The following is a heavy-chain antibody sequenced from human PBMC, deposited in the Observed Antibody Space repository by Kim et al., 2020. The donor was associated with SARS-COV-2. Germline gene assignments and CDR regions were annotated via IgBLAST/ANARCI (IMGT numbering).Heavy chain of an antibody. V-gene: IGHV3-13*01. CDR3: ARGLGIDSSGDYNDY. J-gene: IGHJ4*02. D-gene: IGHD3-22*01. Sequence: GSVKGRFTISRENAKNSLYLQMNSLRAGDTAVYYCARGLGIDSSGDYNDYWGQGTLVTVSS.